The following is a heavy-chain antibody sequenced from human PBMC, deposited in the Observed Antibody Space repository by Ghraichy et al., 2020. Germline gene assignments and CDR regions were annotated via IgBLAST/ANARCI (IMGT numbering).Heavy chain of an antibody. V-gene: IGHV4-39*01. CDR3: AGEDYGDYPSHAFDI. CDR2: IYYSGST. J-gene: IGHJ3*02. Sequence: SETLSLTCTVSGGSISSSSYYWGWIRQPPGKGLEWIGSIYYSGSTYYNPSLKSRVTISVDTSKNQFSLKLSSVTAADTAVYYCAGEDYGDYPSHAFDIWGQGTMVTVSS. CDR1: GGSISSSSYY. D-gene: IGHD4-17*01.